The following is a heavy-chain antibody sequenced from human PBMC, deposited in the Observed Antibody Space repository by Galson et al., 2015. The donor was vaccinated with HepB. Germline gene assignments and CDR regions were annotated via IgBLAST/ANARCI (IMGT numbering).Heavy chain of an antibody. CDR3: VRAFFQADF. CDR1: GFTFKAYA. CDR2: ITASGDLT. J-gene: IGHJ4*02. D-gene: IGHD3-3*01. V-gene: IGHV3-23*01. Sequence: SLRPSCAASGFTFKAYAMNWVRRPPGKGLEWVSSITASGDLTFYADSVKGRFTISRDNSNNTFYLHMNSLRAEDTAVYYCVRAFFQADFWGQGTLVTVSS.